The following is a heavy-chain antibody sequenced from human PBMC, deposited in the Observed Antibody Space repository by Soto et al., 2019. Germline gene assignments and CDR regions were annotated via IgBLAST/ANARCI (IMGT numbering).Heavy chain of an antibody. V-gene: IGHV4-59*08. Sequence: PSDTLSLTCTVSGASVGAYYLSWIRQPPGKGLECIGSIYYSGSTHYSPSLRSRDTISVEVSKHKLSLTLTSVTAADTAVYFCARLLRRLNTLGNYYYYMDVWGKGTTVTVSS. CDR2: IYYSGST. D-gene: IGHD2-15*01. J-gene: IGHJ6*03. CDR1: GASVGAYY. CDR3: ARLLRRLNTLGNYYYYMDV.